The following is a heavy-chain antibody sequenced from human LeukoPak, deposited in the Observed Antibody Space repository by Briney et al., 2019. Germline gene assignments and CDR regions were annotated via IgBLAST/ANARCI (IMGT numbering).Heavy chain of an antibody. CDR1: GFTFSSDS. J-gene: IGHJ4*02. V-gene: IGHV3-21*01. Sequence: GCLRHSSAASGFTFSSDSTNWVPQAPGKGLEWVSSISSSSSYIYYADSVKGGFTISTDNAKNSLYLQMNSLRAEDTAVYYCASLAAADPHFDYWGQGTLVTVSS. CDR3: ASLAAADPHFDY. D-gene: IGHD6-13*01. CDR2: ISSSSSYI.